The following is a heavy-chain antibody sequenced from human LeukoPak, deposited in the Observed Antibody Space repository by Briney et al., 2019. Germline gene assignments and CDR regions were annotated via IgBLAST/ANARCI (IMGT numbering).Heavy chain of an antibody. D-gene: IGHD1-26*01. V-gene: IGHV4-34*01. Sequence: SETLSRTCAVYGGSFSGYYWSWIRQPPGKGLEWIGEINHSGSTNYNPSLKSRVTISVDTSKNQFSLKLSSVTAADTAVYYCASLESYYFDYWGQGTLVTVSS. CDR1: GGSFSGYY. CDR2: INHSGST. J-gene: IGHJ4*02. CDR3: ASLESYYFDY.